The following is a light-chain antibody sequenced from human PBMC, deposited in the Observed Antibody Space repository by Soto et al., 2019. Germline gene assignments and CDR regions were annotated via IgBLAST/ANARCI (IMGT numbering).Light chain of an antibody. Sequence: QSVLTQSPSASGTPGQRVTISCSGSSSNIGSNTVNWYQQLPGTAPKLLIYTDYQRPSGVPDRFSGSKSGTSASLAISGLQSEDEADYYCAAWDDSLNGVVFGGGTKVTVL. CDR1: SSNIGSNT. CDR2: TDY. CDR3: AAWDDSLNGVV. J-gene: IGLJ2*01. V-gene: IGLV1-44*01.